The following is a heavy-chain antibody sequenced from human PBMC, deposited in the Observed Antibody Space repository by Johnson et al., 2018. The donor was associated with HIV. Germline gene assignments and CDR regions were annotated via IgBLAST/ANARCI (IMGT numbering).Heavy chain of an antibody. CDR1: GFTVSSYY. V-gene: IGHV3-66*01. CDR2: LFSGGTT. CDR3: ARACRDGYTCDAFDI. Sequence: MQLVESGGGLVQPGGSLRLSCAASGFTVSSYYMSWVRQAPGKGLEWVSVLFSGGTTYYADSVKGRFTISRDNSKNTLYLQMNSLRAEDTAVYYCARACRDGYTCDAFDIWGQGTMVTVSS. D-gene: IGHD5-24*01. J-gene: IGHJ3*02.